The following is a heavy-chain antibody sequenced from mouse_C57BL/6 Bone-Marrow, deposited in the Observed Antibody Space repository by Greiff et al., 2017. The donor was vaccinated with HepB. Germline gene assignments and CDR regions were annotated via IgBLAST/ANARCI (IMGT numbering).Heavy chain of an antibody. J-gene: IGHJ1*03. Sequence: EVKLQESGGGLVQPGGSLKLSCAASGFTFSDYGMAWVRQAPRKGPEWVAFISNLAYSIYYADTVTGRFTISRENAKNTLYLEMSSLRSEDTAMYYCARRVYDYDRNWYFDVWGTGTTVTVSS. CDR3: ARRVYDYDRNWYFDV. CDR2: ISNLAYSI. CDR1: GFTFSDYG. V-gene: IGHV5-15*01. D-gene: IGHD2-4*01.